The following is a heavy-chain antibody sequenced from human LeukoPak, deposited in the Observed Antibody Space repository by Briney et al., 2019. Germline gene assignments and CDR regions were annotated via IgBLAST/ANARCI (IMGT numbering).Heavy chain of an antibody. CDR2: ISWNSGSI. V-gene: IGHV3-9*01. J-gene: IGHJ5*02. Sequence: GRSLRLSCAASGFTFDDYAMHWVRQAPGKGLEGVSGISWNSGSIGYADSVKGRFTISRDNAKNSLYLQMNSLRAEDTALYYCAKAVGIAAAGNWFDPWGQGTLVTVSS. D-gene: IGHD6-13*01. CDR1: GFTFDDYA. CDR3: AKAVGIAAAGNWFDP.